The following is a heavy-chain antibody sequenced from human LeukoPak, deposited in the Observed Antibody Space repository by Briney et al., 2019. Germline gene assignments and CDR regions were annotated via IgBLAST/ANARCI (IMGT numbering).Heavy chain of an antibody. V-gene: IGHV1-69*05. D-gene: IGHD2-2*01. Sequence: SVKVSCKASGGTLTSYAISWVRQAPGQGLEWVGGITPIFGAANYAQKFQGRVTITTDESTTTVYMELNSLRAEAKAVDYYSRKGVPDALRRGDVLDMWGQGTMVTVS. CDR3: SRKGVPDALRRGDVLDM. CDR1: GGTLTSYA. J-gene: IGHJ3*02. CDR2: ITPIFGAA.